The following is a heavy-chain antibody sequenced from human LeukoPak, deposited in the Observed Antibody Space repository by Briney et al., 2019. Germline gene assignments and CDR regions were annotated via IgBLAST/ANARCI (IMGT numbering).Heavy chain of an antibody. J-gene: IGHJ4*02. Sequence: PSETLSLTCAVYGGSFSGYYWSWIRQPPGKGLEWIGEINHSGSTNYNPSLKSRVTISVDTSKNQFSLKLSSVTAADTAVYYCARRHTVGYCSGGSCYTIFDYWGQGTLVTVSS. CDR2: INHSGST. CDR3: ARRHTVGYCSGGSCYTIFDY. V-gene: IGHV4-34*01. D-gene: IGHD2-15*01. CDR1: GGSFSGYY.